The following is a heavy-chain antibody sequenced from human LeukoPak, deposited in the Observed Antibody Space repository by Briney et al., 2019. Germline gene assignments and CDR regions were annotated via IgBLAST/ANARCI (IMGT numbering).Heavy chain of an antibody. D-gene: IGHD5-12*01. V-gene: IGHV3-21*01. Sequence: GGSLGLSCAASGFTFSSYSMNWVRQAPGKGLEWVSSISSSSSYIYYADSVKGRFTISRDNAQNSLYLQMNSLRAEDTAVYYCAREGPRGYSGYASDYWGQGTLVTVSS. CDR1: GFTFSSYS. CDR2: ISSSSSYI. CDR3: AREGPRGYSGYASDY. J-gene: IGHJ4*02.